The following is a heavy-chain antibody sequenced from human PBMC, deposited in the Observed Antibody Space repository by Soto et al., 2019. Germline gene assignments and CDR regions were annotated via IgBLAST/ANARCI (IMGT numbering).Heavy chain of an antibody. CDR1: GYTFTSYY. V-gene: IGHV1-46*03. J-gene: IGHJ6*03. CDR2: INPSGGST. Sequence: ASVQVSCKASGYTFTSYYMHWVRQAPGQGLEWMGIINPSGGSTSYAQKFQGRVTMTRDTSTSTVYMELSSLRSEDTAVYYCARDQYYDFWSGIRDYYYYYYMDVWGKGTTVTVSS. CDR3: ARDQYYDFWSGIRDYYYYYYMDV. D-gene: IGHD3-3*01.